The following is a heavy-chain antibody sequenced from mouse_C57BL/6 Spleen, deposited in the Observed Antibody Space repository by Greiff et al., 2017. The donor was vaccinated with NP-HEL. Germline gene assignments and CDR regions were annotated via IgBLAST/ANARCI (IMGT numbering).Heavy chain of an antibody. CDR2: IDPNSGGT. CDR1: GYTFTSYW. CDR3: ARDRYYYGSSYSY. D-gene: IGHD1-1*01. J-gene: IGHJ3*01. V-gene: IGHV1-72*01. Sequence: VQLQQPGAELVKPGASVKLSCKASGYTFTSYWMHWVKQRPGRGLEWIGRIDPNSGGTKYNEKFKSKATLTVGKPSSTAYMQLSSLTSEDSAVYYCARDRYYYGSSYSYWGQGTLVTVSA.